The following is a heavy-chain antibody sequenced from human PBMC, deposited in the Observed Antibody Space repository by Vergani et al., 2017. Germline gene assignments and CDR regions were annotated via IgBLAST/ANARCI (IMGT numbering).Heavy chain of an antibody. V-gene: IGHV4-34*01. J-gene: IGHJ3*02. D-gene: IGHD6-13*01. CDR3: ARGRGSRSSSWSHAFDI. CDR1: GGSFSGYY. Sequence: QVQLQQWGAGLLKPSETLSLTCAVYGGSFSGYYWSWIRQPPGKGLEWIGEINHSGSTNYNPSLKSRVTISVDTSKNHFSLKLSSVTAADTAVYYCARGRGSRSSSWSHAFDIWGQGTMVTVSS. CDR2: INHSGST.